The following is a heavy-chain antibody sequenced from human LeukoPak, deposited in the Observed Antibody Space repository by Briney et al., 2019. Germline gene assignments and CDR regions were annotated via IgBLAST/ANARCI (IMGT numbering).Heavy chain of an antibody. CDR1: GFTFSSYA. V-gene: IGHV3-74*03. D-gene: IGHD4-23*01. CDR2: LKNDGRGT. Sequence: GGSLRLSCAASGFTFSSYAMSWVRQAPGKGLVWVSRLKNDGRGTKYADSVKGRFTISRDDAKNILYLQMTSLTVEDAAVYYCARTTLETQYFDRWGQGTLVTVSS. CDR3: ARTTLETQYFDR. J-gene: IGHJ4*02.